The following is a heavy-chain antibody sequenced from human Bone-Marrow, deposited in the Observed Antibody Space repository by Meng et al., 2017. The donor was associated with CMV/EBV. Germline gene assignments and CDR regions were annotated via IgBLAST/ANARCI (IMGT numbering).Heavy chain of an antibody. D-gene: IGHD3-3*02. V-gene: IGHV3-21*01. CDR1: GFTFSSYS. J-gene: IGHJ4*02. Sequence: GESLKISCAPSGFTFSSYSFNWVRQAPGMGLEWVSSITTSGTSRYYADSVKGRFTISRDNAKNSLYLQMNSLRAEDTAVYYCARDISRRFDYWGQGTLVTVSS. CDR2: ITTSGTSR. CDR3: ARDISRRFDY.